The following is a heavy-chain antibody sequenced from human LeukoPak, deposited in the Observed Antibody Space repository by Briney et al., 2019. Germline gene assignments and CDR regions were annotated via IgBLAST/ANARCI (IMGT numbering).Heavy chain of an antibody. Sequence: QPGKSLTLSCVASQFTFSHFCMHWVRQSPGKGLEWLAIIYSDATNQYYADSVKGRFTISRDNSRNTVYLQMNSLRAEDTAVYFCAKDAQRGFDYSNSLESWGQGTLVTVSS. D-gene: IGHD4-11*01. V-gene: IGHV3-33*06. CDR3: AKDAQRGFDYSNSLES. J-gene: IGHJ4*02. CDR2: IYSDATNQ. CDR1: QFTFSHFC.